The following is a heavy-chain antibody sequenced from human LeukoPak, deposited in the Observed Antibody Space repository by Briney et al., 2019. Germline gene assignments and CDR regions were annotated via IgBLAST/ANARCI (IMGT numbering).Heavy chain of an antibody. Sequence: ASVKVSCKASGYTFTGYYIHWVRQAPGQGLEWMGWINPNSADTNYAQKFQGRVTMTRDTSISTAYMELSRLRSDDTAVYYCARERQRLPYYYFYYMDVWGKGTTVTVSS. J-gene: IGHJ6*03. D-gene: IGHD6-25*01. V-gene: IGHV1-2*02. CDR2: INPNSADT. CDR3: ARERQRLPYYYFYYMDV. CDR1: GYTFTGYY.